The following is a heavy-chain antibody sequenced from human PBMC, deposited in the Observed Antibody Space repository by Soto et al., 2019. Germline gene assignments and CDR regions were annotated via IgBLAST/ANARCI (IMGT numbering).Heavy chain of an antibody. CDR2: ISYDGSNK. J-gene: IGHJ4*02. D-gene: IGHD6-6*01. CDR3: ARGWTGSSSDYFDY. CDR1: GFTFSSYG. V-gene: IGHV3-30*03. Sequence: GGSLRLSCAASGFTFSSYGMHWVRQAPGKGLEWVAVISYDGSNKYYADSVKGRFTISRDNSKNTLYLQMNSLRAEDTAVYYCARGWTGSSSDYFDYWGQGTLVTVYS.